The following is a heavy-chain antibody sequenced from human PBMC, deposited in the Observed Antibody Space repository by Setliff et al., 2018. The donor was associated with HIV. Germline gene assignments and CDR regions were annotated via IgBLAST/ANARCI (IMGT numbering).Heavy chain of an antibody. CDR2: INQSGST. V-gene: IGHV4-34*01. CDR3: ARSRTYYADTSGYVHYHYYGMGV. Sequence: PSETLSLTCTVSGGSISSHYWSWIRQVLGKGLEWIGEINQSGSTNYNPSLKSRVTISVDTSKNQFFLNLRSVTAADAAVYFCARSRTYYADTSGYVHYHYYGMGVWGQGTTVTVSS. D-gene: IGHD3-22*01. J-gene: IGHJ6*02. CDR1: GGSISSHY.